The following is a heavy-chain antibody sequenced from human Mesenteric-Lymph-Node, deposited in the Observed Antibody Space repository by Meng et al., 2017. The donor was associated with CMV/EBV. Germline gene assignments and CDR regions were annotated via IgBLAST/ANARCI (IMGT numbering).Heavy chain of an antibody. D-gene: IGHD2-2*01. J-gene: IGHJ4*02. V-gene: IGHV3-7*01. CDR3: ATSLTYCSSSNCYRAFDN. CDR2: IKQDGSQK. CDR1: GFIFSSYW. Sequence: GESLKISCVTSGFIFSSYWMSWVRQAPGKGLEWVANIKQDGSQKDYVDSVKGRFTLSRDNAKNSLYPQMESLRAEDTAVYYCATSLTYCSSSNCYRAFDNWGQGTLVTVSS.